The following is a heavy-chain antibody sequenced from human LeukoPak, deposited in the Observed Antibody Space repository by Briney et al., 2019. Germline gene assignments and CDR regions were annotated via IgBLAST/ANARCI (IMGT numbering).Heavy chain of an antibody. V-gene: IGHV4-39*01. J-gene: IGHJ4*02. CDR1: GGSISSSSYY. D-gene: IGHD6-19*01. CDR2: IYYSGTT. CDR3: ARLTRIAVAGRTDFDY. Sequence: SETLSLTCTVSGGSISSSSYYWGWIRQPPGKGLEWFGPIYYSGTTYHNPPLKSRVIISVDTSKNQFSLRLSSVTAADTAVYYCARLTRIAVAGRTDFDYWGQGTLVTVSS.